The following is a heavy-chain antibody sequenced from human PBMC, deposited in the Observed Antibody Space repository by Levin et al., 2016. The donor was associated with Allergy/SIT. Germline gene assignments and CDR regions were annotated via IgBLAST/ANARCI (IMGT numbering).Heavy chain of an antibody. D-gene: IGHD6-6*01. CDR3: ARESSRAARPDAFDI. J-gene: IGHJ3*02. Sequence: PGKGLEWVGYIYYSGSTNYRPSLKSRVTMSIDTSRKQFSLRLNSVTAADTAVYFCARESSRAARPDAFDIWGLGTAVTVSS. CDR2: IYYSGST. V-gene: IGHV4-59*13.